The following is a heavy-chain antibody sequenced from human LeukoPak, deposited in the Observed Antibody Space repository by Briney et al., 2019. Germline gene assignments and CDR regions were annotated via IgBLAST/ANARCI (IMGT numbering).Heavy chain of an antibody. D-gene: IGHD3-10*01. J-gene: IGHJ4*02. CDR1: GGSIPSYY. CDR2: IYYSGST. CDR3: ARDLNGSGSYPFDY. Sequence: SETLSLTCTVSGGSIPSYYWSWIRQPPGKGLKWIGYIYYSGSTNYNPSLKSRVTISVDTSKNQFSLKLSSVTAADTAVYYCARDLNGSGSYPFDYWGQGTLVTVSS. V-gene: IGHV4-59*01.